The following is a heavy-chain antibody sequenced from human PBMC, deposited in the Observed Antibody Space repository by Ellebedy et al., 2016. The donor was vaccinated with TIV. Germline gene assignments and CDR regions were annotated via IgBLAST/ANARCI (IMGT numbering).Heavy chain of an antibody. D-gene: IGHD3-22*01. CDR2: IIPVFGTA. Sequence: AASVTVSCKASGGTFTNYAISWVRQAPGQGLEWMGRIIPVFGTADYAQKYQGRVTMTADKSTSTAYMELSSLRSDDTAVYYCASRNDSSGYYYVMAFEYWGQGTLVTVSS. CDR3: ASRNDSSGYYYVMAFEY. V-gene: IGHV1-69*06. CDR1: GGTFTNYA. J-gene: IGHJ4*02.